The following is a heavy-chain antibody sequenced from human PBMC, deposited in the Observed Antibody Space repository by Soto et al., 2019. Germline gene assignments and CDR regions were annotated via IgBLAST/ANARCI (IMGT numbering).Heavy chain of an antibody. D-gene: IGHD1-26*01. V-gene: IGHV4-4*02. CDR1: GDSISTTFW. J-gene: IGHJ4*02. CDR2: IHHGGHT. CDR3: VRLPSSGINPPIDY. Sequence: SETLSLTCAVSGDSISTTFWWTWVRQPPGKGLEWIGEIHHGGHTNYNPSLKSRVTISIDKSKNQFSLRLASVTPADTAVYYCVRLPSSGINPPIDYSGQAILVSVSS.